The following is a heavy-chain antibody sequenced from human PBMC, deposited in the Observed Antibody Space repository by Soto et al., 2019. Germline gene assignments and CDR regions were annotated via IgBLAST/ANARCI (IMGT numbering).Heavy chain of an antibody. D-gene: IGHD2-15*01. Sequence: NPSETLSLTCAVYGGSFSGSYWSWIRQPPGKGLEWIGEINHSGSTNYNPSLKSRVTISVDTSKNQFSLKLSSVTAADTAVYYCARGLYCSGGSCYSPYYYYYMDVWGKGTTVTVSS. CDR1: GGSFSGSY. CDR3: ARGLYCSGGSCYSPYYYYYMDV. CDR2: INHSGST. V-gene: IGHV4-34*01. J-gene: IGHJ6*03.